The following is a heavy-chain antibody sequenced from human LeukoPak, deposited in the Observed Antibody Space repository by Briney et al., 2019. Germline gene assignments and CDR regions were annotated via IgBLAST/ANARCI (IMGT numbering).Heavy chain of an antibody. J-gene: IGHJ4*02. V-gene: IGHV1-2*02. CDR2: INPNSGGT. Sequence: ASVKVSCKASGYTFTGYYMYWVRQAPGQGLEWMGWINPNSGGTNYAQKFQGRVTMTRDTSISTAYMELSRLRSDDTAVYYCARDLPFTPYSSSWAHDYWGQGTLVTVSS. CDR3: ARDLPFTPYSSSWAHDY. CDR1: GYTFTGYY. D-gene: IGHD6-13*01.